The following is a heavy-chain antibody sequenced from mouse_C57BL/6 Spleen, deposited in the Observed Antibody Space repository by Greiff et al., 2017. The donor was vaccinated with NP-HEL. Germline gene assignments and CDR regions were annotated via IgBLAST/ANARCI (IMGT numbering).Heavy chain of an antibody. CDR2: FYPGSGSI. V-gene: IGHV1-62-2*01. CDR3: ARHEEDPLRFAY. D-gene: IGHD6-1*01. CDR1: GYTFTEYT. J-gene: IGHJ3*01. Sequence: VKLMESGAELVKPGASVKLSCKASGYTFTEYTIHWVKQRSGQGLEWIGWFYPGSGSIKYNEKFKDKATLTADKSSSTVYMELSRLTSEDSAVYFCARHEEDPLRFAYWGQGTLVTVSA.